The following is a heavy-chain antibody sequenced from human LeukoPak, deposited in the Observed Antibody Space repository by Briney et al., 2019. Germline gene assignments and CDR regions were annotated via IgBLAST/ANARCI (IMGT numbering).Heavy chain of an antibody. J-gene: IGHJ6*02. CDR1: GYSFTSYW. Sequence: GESLKISCKGSGYSFTSYWIGWVRQMPGKGLEWMGIIYPGDSDTRYSPSFQGQVTISADKSISTAYLQWSSLKASDTAMYYCARGASGTGPPVVDYYYYYGMDVWGQGTTVTASS. V-gene: IGHV5-51*01. D-gene: IGHD1-1*01. CDR3: ARGASGTGPPVVDYYYYYGMDV. CDR2: IYPGDSDT.